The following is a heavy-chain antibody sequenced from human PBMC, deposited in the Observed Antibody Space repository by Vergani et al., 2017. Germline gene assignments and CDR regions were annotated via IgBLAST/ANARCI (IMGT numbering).Heavy chain of an antibody. CDR3: VKEKIDLGSYFFDS. CDR2: ISGPGLST. J-gene: IGHJ4*01. Sequence: EVQLLESGGGLVQPGGSLRVSCAASGFTFSSDAVSWVRQAPGRGLAWVSSISGPGLSTYYADSVKGRFSISRDNSKNTVFLQMHSLRAEDTAIYYCVKEKIDLGSYFFDSWGHGILVTVSS. V-gene: IGHV3-23*01. CDR1: GFTFSSDA. D-gene: IGHD2/OR15-2a*01.